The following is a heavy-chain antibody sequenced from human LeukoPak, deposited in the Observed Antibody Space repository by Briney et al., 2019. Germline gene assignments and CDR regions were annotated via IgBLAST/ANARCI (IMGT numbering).Heavy chain of an antibody. J-gene: IGHJ4*02. CDR3: AGGFNGWSLDY. CDR2: IYYSGST. V-gene: IGHV4-59*01. D-gene: IGHD2-8*01. Sequence: SETLSLTCTVSGGSISSYYWSWIRQPPGKGLEWIGYIYYSGSTNYNPSLKSRVTISVDTSKNQFSLKLSSVTAADTAVYYCAGGFNGWSLDYWGQGTLVSVSS. CDR1: GGSISSYY.